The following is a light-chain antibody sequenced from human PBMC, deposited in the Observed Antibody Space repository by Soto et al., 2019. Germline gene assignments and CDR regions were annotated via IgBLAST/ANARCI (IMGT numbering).Light chain of an antibody. CDR1: SGHSTYD. J-gene: IGLJ3*02. CDR2: LSGDSSH. Sequence: QSVLTQSPSASTSLGASVKLTCTLSSGHSTYDVAWHQQQPQKGPRFLMKLSGDSSHTKGDGIPDRFSGSSSGAERYLIISSLRSEDKADYFCQTWGSGILVFGGGTKLTVL. CDR3: QTWGSGILV. V-gene: IGLV4-69*01.